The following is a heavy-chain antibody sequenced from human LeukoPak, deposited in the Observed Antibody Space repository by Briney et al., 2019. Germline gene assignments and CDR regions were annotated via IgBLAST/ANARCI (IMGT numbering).Heavy chain of an antibody. V-gene: IGHV3-15*01. CDR1: GFTFGAYA. Sequence: GGSLRLSCTTSGFTFGAYAVTWVRQAPGKGLEWVGRIKSKTDGGTTDYAAPVKGRFTISRDDSKNTLYLQMNSLKTEDTAVYYCTTGVDVWGQGTTVTVSS. CDR3: TTGVDV. J-gene: IGHJ6*02. CDR2: IKSKTDGGTT.